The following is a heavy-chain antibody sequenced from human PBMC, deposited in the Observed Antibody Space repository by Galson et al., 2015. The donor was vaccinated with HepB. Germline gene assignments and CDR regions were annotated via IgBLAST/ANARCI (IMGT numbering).Heavy chain of an antibody. V-gene: IGHV3-23*01. Sequence: SLRLSCAASGFTFSSYAMSWVRQAPGKGLEWVSAISGSGGSTYYADSVKGRFTISRDNSKNTLYLQMNSLRAEDTAVYYCAKVIAVAGTRNYYYYYGMDVWVQGTPFTVSS. CDR2: ISGSGGST. J-gene: IGHJ6*02. D-gene: IGHD6-19*01. CDR3: AKVIAVAGTRNYYYYYGMDV. CDR1: GFTFSSYA.